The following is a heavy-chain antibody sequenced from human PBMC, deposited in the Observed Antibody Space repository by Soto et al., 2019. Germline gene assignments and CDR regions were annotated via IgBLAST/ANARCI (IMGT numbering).Heavy chain of an antibody. CDR1: GYTFTGYY. CDR3: ARGCYDLWSGHWFDP. D-gene: IGHD3-3*01. V-gene: IGHV1-2*02. J-gene: IGHJ5*02. Sequence: ASVKVSCKASGYTFTGYYMHWVRQAPGQGHEWMGWINPNSGATKYAQKFQGRVTMTRDTSLSTAYKELSSLRCDDTAVSYCARGCYDLWSGHWFDPWGQGTLVTVSS. CDR2: INPNSGAT.